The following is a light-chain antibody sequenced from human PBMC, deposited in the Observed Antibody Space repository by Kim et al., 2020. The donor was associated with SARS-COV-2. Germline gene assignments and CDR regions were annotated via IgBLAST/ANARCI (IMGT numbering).Light chain of an antibody. V-gene: IGKV1-5*03. CDR1: QSISYW. Sequence: SASVRDRVTISCRASQSISYWLAWYQQKAGKAPELLIYEASNLESGVPSRFSGSGSGTEFTLTISSLQPDDFATYYCLQYNNYWTFGQGTKVDIK. J-gene: IGKJ1*01. CDR2: EAS. CDR3: LQYNNYWT.